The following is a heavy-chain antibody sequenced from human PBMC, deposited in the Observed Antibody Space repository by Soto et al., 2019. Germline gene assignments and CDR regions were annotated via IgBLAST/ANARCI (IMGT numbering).Heavy chain of an antibody. CDR1: GFTFSSYS. CDR3: AGARREYSGYDYLYYFDY. CDR2: ISSSSSYI. D-gene: IGHD5-12*01. Sequence: EVQLVESGGGLVKPGGSLRLSCAASGFTFSSYSMNWVRQAPGKGLEWVSSISSSSSYIYYADSVKGRFTISRDNAKNSLYLQMNSLRAEDTAVYYCAGARREYSGYDYLYYFDYWGQGTLVTVSS. V-gene: IGHV3-21*01. J-gene: IGHJ4*02.